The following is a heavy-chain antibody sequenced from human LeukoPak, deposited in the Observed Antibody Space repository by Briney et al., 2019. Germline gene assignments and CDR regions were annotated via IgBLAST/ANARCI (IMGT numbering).Heavy chain of an antibody. J-gene: IGHJ6*02. V-gene: IGHV3-7*01. Sequence: GGSLRLSCAASGFTFNDYWMSWVRQAPGKGLEWVANIKQDGSEKYYVDSVKGRFTISRDNAKSSLYLQMNSLRAEDTAVYYCARVKVVYYYDSSGYMDVWGQGTTVTVSS. CDR3: ARVKVVYYYDSSGYMDV. D-gene: IGHD3-22*01. CDR1: GFTFNDYW. CDR2: IKQDGSEK.